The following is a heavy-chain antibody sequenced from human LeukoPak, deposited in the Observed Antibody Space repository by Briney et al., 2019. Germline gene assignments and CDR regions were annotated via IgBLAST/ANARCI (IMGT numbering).Heavy chain of an antibody. V-gene: IGHV4-4*02. CDR1: GGSISNTNW. J-gene: IGHJ4*02. Sequence: PSETLSLTCGVSGGSISNTNWWSLVRQPPGQGLEWFGEISLTGLTHYNPSLEGRVTVSLDKSKNPLSLHLNTVTAADTAVYYCSRENGAFSPFGYWGQGTLVTVSS. D-gene: IGHD2-8*01. CDR2: ISLTGLT. CDR3: SRENGAFSPFGY.